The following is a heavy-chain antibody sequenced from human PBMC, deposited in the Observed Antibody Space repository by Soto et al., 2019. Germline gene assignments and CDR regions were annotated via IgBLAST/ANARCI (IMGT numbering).Heavy chain of an antibody. CDR2: MNPNSGNT. CDR1: GYTFTSYD. J-gene: IGHJ5*02. D-gene: IGHD3-3*01. V-gene: IGHV1-8*01. CDR3: ARGLRTDYDLWSGHQNWFDP. Sequence: ASVKVSCKASGYTFTSYDINWVRQATGQGLEWMGWMNPNSGNTGYAQKFQGRVTMTRNTSISTAYMELSSLRSEDTAVYYCARGLRTDYDLWSGHQNWFDPWGQGTLVTVSS.